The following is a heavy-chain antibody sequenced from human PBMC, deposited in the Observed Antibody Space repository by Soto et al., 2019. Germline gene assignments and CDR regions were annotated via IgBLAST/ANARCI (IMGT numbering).Heavy chain of an antibody. CDR2: INPDIGVT. CDR1: GYTFTNYY. D-gene: IGHD2-21*01. V-gene: IGHV1-46*03. CDR3: ARALGTVVVLTPDTLDI. J-gene: IGHJ3*02. Sequence: QMQLVQSGAEVRKPGASVKVSCKASGYTFTNYYINWVRQVPGHGLEWMGVINPDIGVTNYAQKCQGRVTMTRDTSKSTVSMELSSLRSEDTAVYYCARALGTVVVLTPDTLDICGQGTVVTVSS.